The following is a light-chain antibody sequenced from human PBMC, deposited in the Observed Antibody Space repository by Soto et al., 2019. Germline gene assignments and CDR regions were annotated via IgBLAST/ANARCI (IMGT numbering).Light chain of an antibody. Sequence: DLVMTQSPDSLAVSLGDSGTINCNSSQIVCSSSTNKNYLAWFQQKPGQPPKLLIYWAYTRKSGVPDRFSGSGSGTDFTLTITSMQAEDVAVYYCKKYHSDQITCGKGKRLGIK. CDR1: QIVCSSSTNKNY. V-gene: IGKV4-1*01. J-gene: IGKJ5*01. CDR3: KKYHSDQIT. CDR2: WAY.